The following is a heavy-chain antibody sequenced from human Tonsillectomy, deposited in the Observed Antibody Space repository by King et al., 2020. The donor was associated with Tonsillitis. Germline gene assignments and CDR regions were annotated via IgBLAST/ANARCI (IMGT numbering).Heavy chain of an antibody. CDR3: AREISGSPTYGSAFDI. CDR2: VYTSGRS. D-gene: IGHD1-26*01. J-gene: IGHJ3*02. V-gene: IGHV4-61*02. CDR1: GGSITSSSHY. Sequence: VQLQESGPGLVKPSQTLSLTCTVSGGSITSSSHYWSWIRQPAGKELEWIGRVYTSGRSNYNPSLNDRGTMSVDTSKNHLSLILSSVTAADTAVYFCAREISGSPTYGSAFDIWGQGTMVTVSP.